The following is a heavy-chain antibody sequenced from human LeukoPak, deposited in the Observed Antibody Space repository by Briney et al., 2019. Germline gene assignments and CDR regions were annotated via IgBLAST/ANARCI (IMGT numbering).Heavy chain of an antibody. D-gene: IGHD3-3*02. CDR2: IYYGGST. V-gene: IGHV4-59*08. CDR1: GGSISSYY. CDR3: ARHFSPSAPVDY. Sequence: PSETLSLTCTVSGGSISSYYWSWIRQPPGKGLEWIGYIYYGGSTNYNPSLKSRVTISVDTSKNQFSLKLSSVTAADTAVYYCARHFSPSAPVDYWGQGTLVTVSS. J-gene: IGHJ4*02.